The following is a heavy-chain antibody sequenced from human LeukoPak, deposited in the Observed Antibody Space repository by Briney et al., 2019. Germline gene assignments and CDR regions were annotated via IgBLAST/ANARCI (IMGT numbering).Heavy chain of an antibody. J-gene: IGHJ5*02. D-gene: IGHD6-6*01. Sequence: GESLKISCKGSGYSFTSYWIGWVRQMPGKGLEWMGIIYPGDSDTRYSPSFQGQVTISADKSISTAYLQWSSLKASDTAMYYCARQGGRYSSSPLSWFDPWGQGTLVTVSS. V-gene: IGHV5-51*01. CDR1: GYSFTSYW. CDR2: IYPGDSDT. CDR3: ARQGGRYSSSPLSWFDP.